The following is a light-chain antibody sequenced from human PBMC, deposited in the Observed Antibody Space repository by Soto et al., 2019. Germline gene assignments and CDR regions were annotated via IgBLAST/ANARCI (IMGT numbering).Light chain of an antibody. V-gene: IGLV1-44*01. CDR1: SSTIGSNA. CDR2: RVS. J-gene: IGLJ1*01. CDR3: AFWDDSLNGLYV. Sequence: QSVLTQPPSASGTPGQRVTISCSGSSSTIGSNAVDWYQQLPGTAPKLLIFRVSQRPSGVPDRFSGSKSGTSASLAISGLQSEDEADYYCAFWDDSLNGLYVFGTGTKLTVL.